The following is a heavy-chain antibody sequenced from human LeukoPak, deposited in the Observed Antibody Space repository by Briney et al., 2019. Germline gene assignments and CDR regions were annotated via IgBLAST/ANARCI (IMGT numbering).Heavy chain of an antibody. J-gene: IGHJ4*02. CDR1: GFSLSTGGMG. CDR3: AHRRVGTHRRDY. Sequence: SGPTLVNPTQNLTLTCTFSGFSLSTGGMGVGWIRQPPGKALEWLAFIFWDDNERYSPSLKNRLTITKDTSKNQVILTMTNMDPVDTATYYCAHRRVGTHRRDYWGQGTLVTVSS. CDR2: IFWDDNE. D-gene: IGHD6-13*01. V-gene: IGHV2-5*02.